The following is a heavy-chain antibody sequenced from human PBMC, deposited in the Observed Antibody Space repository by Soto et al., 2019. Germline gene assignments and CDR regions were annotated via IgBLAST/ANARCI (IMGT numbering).Heavy chain of an antibody. CDR3: AGIGEDVYYGMDV. V-gene: IGHV4-4*07. D-gene: IGHD2-21*01. CDR2: IYSRGDT. J-gene: IGHJ6*02. CDR1: GGSMRSYY. Sequence: SETLSLTCSVSGGSMRSYYWNWLRQPAGKELEWIGRIYSRGDTNYNPSVKSRVTMSVDTSKNEFSLRLNSVTAADTAVYYCAGIGEDVYYGMDVWGQGTTVTVSS.